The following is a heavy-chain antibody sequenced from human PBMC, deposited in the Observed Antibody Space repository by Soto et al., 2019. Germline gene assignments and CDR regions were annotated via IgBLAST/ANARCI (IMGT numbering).Heavy chain of an antibody. Sequence: QVQLVQSGAEVKKPGSSVKVSCKASGGTFSSYTISWVRQAPGQGLEWMGRIIPILGIANYAQKFQGRVTITADKSTSTAYMELSSLRSEDTAVYYCAYSSSWYYYHGMDVWGQGTTVTVSS. CDR3: AYSSSWYYYHGMDV. J-gene: IGHJ6*02. CDR2: IIPILGIA. V-gene: IGHV1-69*02. CDR1: GGTFSSYT. D-gene: IGHD6-13*01.